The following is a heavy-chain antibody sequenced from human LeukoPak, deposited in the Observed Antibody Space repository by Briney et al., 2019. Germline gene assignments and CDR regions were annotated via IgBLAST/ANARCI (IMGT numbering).Heavy chain of an antibody. J-gene: IGHJ4*02. CDR1: GGSILSSSYY. V-gene: IGHV4-39*01. D-gene: IGHD3-3*01. CDR2: IYYSGST. CDR3: TRQIKVITRFGVVKLSGSNDY. Sequence: PSETLSLTCSVSGGSILSSSYYWGWIRQAPGKGLEWIGSIYYSGSTYYNPSLKSRVTISVDTSKNQFSLKMSSATAADTAIYYCTRQIKVITRFGVVKLSGSNDYWGQGTLVTVSS.